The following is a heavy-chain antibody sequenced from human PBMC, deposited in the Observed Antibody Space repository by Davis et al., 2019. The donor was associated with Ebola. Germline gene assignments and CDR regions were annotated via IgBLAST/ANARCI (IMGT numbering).Heavy chain of an antibody. CDR3: ATDTATVLKGFDF. D-gene: IGHD4-23*01. V-gene: IGHV1-69*10. CDR2: IIPVLGLA. J-gene: IGHJ3*01. Sequence: SVTVSCKTSGYTFTSYGIRWVRQAPGQGLEWMGGIIPVLGLAKYAQDFQGRVRITADRSTDTAYMELSSLRSEDTAVYFCATDTATVLKGFDFWGQGTFVTVSS. CDR1: GYTFTSYG.